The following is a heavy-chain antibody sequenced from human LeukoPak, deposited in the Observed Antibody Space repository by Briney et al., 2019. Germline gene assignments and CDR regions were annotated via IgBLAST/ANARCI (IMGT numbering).Heavy chain of an antibody. CDR3: ARGPYYYDSSGYETVDY. J-gene: IGHJ4*02. CDR1: GYTFTSYG. Sequence: ASVKVSCKASGYTFTSYGISWVRQAPGQGLEWMGWISAYNGNTNYAQELQGRVTMTTDTSTSTAYMELRSLRSDDTAVYYCARGPYYYDSSGYETVDYWGQGTLVTVSS. CDR2: ISAYNGNT. D-gene: IGHD3-22*01. V-gene: IGHV1-18*01.